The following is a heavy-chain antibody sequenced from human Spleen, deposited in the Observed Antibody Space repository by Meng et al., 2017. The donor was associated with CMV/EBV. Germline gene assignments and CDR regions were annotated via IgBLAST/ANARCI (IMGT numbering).Heavy chain of an antibody. CDR1: GYTFTNDA. Sequence: SCKASGYTFTNDAMNWVRQAPGQGLEWVGWINTNTGNPTYAQGSTGRFVFSLDTSVSTAYLQISSLKAEDTAVYYCAREASGIEFDYWGQGTLVTVSS. V-gene: IGHV7-4-1*02. D-gene: IGHD6-13*01. J-gene: IGHJ4*02. CDR3: AREASGIEFDY. CDR2: INTNTGNP.